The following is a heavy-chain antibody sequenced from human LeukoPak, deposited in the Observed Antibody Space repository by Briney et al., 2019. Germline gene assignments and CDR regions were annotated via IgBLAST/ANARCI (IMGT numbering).Heavy chain of an antibody. V-gene: IGHV4-39*07. Sequence: SETLSLTCAVSGGSISTNNYYWGWIRRPPGKGLEWIVSIYYTGSTYYNPSLKSRVTVSVDMSNNQFSLKLSSVTAADTAVYYCARRVRGVNDAFDIWAQGTVVTVSS. J-gene: IGHJ3*02. CDR2: IYYTGST. CDR3: ARRVRGVNDAFDI. CDR1: GGSISTNNYY. D-gene: IGHD3-10*01.